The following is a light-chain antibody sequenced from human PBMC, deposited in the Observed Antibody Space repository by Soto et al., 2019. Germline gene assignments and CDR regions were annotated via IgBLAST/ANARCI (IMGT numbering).Light chain of an antibody. CDR3: QSYDSSLSGYV. V-gene: IGLV1-40*01. J-gene: IGLJ1*01. CDR1: SSNFGAGYD. Sequence: QSALTQPPSVSGAPGQRVTFSCTGSSSNFGAGYDVHWYQQLPGTAPKLLIYGNSNRPSGVPDRFSGSKSGTSASLAITGLQAEDEADYYCQSYDSSLSGYVFGTGTKVTVL. CDR2: GNS.